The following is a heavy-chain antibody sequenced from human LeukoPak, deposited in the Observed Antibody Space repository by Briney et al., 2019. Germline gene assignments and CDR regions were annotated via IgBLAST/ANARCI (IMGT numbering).Heavy chain of an antibody. J-gene: IGHJ4*02. D-gene: IGHD2-15*01. CDR3: AGSWELLPPAPDY. V-gene: IGHV4-59*08. Sequence: PSETLSLTCTVSGGSISSYYWGWIRQPPGKGLEWIGYIYYSGITNYNPSLKSRVTISVDASKNQFSLKLSSVTAADTAVYYCAGSWELLPPAPDYWGQGTLVTVSS. CDR1: GGSISSYY. CDR2: IYYSGIT.